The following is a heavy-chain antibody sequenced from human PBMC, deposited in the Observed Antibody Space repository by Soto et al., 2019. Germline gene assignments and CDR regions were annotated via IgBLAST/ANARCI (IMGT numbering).Heavy chain of an antibody. Sequence: ASVKVSCKTSGGTFSSYAFSWVRQARGQGLEWLGGIIPIFRTTNYAQKFRGRVTITADESTSTAYMELSSLRSEDTAVYYCARVRCSSTSCYGGGSNYYGLDVWGQGTSVTVSS. CDR1: GGTFSSYA. CDR3: ARVRCSSTSCYGGGSNYYGLDV. V-gene: IGHV1-69*13. J-gene: IGHJ6*02. CDR2: IIPIFRTT. D-gene: IGHD2-2*01.